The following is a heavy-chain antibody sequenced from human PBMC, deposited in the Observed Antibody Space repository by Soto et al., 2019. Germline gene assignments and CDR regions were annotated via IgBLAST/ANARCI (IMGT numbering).Heavy chain of an antibody. Sequence: QVHLLLQSGAEVKKPGSSVKVACKASGGNPSNSAISWVRQAPGQGLEWMGGIIPVFGIISHAQNFQGRVTIPAGESTSTAYMEVISLRSEDTAVYFCAGGRIVVAGSSAYYSMDVWGQGTTVTVSS. D-gene: IGHD6-19*01. CDR3: AGGRIVVAGSSAYYSMDV. V-gene: IGHV1-69*01. J-gene: IGHJ6*02. CDR1: GGNPSNSA. CDR2: IIPVFGII.